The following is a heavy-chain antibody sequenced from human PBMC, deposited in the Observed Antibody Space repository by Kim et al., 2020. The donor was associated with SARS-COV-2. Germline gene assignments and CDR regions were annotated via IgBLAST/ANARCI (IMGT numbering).Heavy chain of an antibody. CDR3: ARAGIAIVGATWFDP. V-gene: IGHV3-64*01. Sequence: NSGKGGVTISRDNSKNTLYLQRGSLRAEDMAVYYCARAGIAIVGATWFDPWGQGTLVTVSS. J-gene: IGHJ5*02. D-gene: IGHD1-26*01.